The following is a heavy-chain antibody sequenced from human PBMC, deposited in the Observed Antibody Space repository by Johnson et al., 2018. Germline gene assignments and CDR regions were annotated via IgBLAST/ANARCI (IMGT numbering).Heavy chain of an antibody. CDR1: GFTVSSNY. J-gene: IGHJ3*02. V-gene: IGHV3-53*01. D-gene: IGHD2-2*01. Sequence: VQLVQSGGGLIQPGGSLRLSCAASGFTVSSNYMSWVRQAPGKGLEWVSIIYSGGRTYYADSVKGRFTISRDNSKNTVYLQMNSLRAEDTAVYHCARDNYHLGLDALYIWGQGTMVTVSS. CDR2: IYSGGRT. CDR3: ARDNYHLGLDALYI.